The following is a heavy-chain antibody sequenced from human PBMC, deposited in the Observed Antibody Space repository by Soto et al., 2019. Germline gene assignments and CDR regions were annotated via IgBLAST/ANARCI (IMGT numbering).Heavy chain of an antibody. D-gene: IGHD1-26*01. Sequence: QVQLVQSGAEVKKPGSSVKVSCKASGGTFSSYTISWVRQAPGQGLEWMGRIIPILAIANYAQKFQGRVTITGDKSTSTAYMELSRLRYEDTAGYYCARATVTGENWFDPWGQGTLVTVSS. J-gene: IGHJ5*02. CDR2: IIPILAIA. CDR1: GGTFSSYT. CDR3: ARATVTGENWFDP. V-gene: IGHV1-69*02.